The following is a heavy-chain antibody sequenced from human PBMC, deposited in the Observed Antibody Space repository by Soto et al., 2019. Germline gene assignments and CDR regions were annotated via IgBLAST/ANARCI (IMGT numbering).Heavy chain of an antibody. V-gene: IGHV4-30-2*02. D-gene: IGHD1-7*01. J-gene: IGHJ3*02. CDR3: ARNYGHAFDI. CDR1: GGSISSGGYS. CDR2: MYHSGST. Sequence: SETLSLTCAVSGGSISSGGYSWSWIRQPPGKGLEWIGYMYHSGSTYYNPSLKSRVTISVDTSKNQFSLKLSSVTAADTPVYYCARNYGHAFDIWGQGTMVTVSS.